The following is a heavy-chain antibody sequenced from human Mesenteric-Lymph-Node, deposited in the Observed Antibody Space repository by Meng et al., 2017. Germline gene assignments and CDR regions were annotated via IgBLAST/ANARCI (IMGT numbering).Heavy chain of an antibody. CDR1: GYTFTAYY. J-gene: IGHJ4*02. V-gene: IGHV1-2*04. CDR2: INPNSGVT. CDR3: ARGSQWLYAFDY. Sequence: QVQLVQSGADVKKPGASVKVSCKASGYTFTAYYIHWVRQAPGQGLEWMGWINPNSGVTKYAQKFQGWVTMTSETSINTAYMQLSTLRSDDTAVYYCARGSQWLYAFDYWGQRTLVTVSS. D-gene: IGHD6-19*01.